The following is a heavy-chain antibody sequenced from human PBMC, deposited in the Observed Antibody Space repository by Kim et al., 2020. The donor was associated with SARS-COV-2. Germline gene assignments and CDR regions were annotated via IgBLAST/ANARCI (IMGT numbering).Heavy chain of an antibody. D-gene: IGHD4-17*01. J-gene: IGHJ6*02. V-gene: IGHV4-59*08. Sequence: PALKSRVTISVDTSKNQFSLKLSSVTAADTAVYYCARLGTRYYYYYGMDVWGQGTTVTVSS. CDR3: ARLGTRYYYYYGMDV.